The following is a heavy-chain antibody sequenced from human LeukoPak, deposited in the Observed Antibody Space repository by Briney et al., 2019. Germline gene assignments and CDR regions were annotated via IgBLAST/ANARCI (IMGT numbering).Heavy chain of an antibody. CDR1: GGSISSSNYY. D-gene: IGHD3-22*01. CDR2: IYYSGST. V-gene: IGHV4-39*01. CDR3: AKVSDRDSSGYYWGFEY. Sequence: SETLSLTCTVSGGSISSSNYYWGWIRQPPGKGLEWIGSIYYSGSTYYNPSLKSRVTISVDTSKNQFSLKLSSVTAADTAVYYCAKVSDRDSSGYYWGFEYWGQGTLVTVSS. J-gene: IGHJ4*02.